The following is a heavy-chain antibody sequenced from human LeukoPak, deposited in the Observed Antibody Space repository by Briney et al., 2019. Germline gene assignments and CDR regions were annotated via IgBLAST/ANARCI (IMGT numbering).Heavy chain of an antibody. D-gene: IGHD3-22*01. CDR3: ACSYVSSGYYHDY. Sequence: GGSLRLSCAASGFTFSSYSMNWVRQAPGKGLEWVSSISSSSSYIYYADSVKGRFTISRDNAKNSLYLQMNSLRAEDTAVYYCACSYVSSGYYHDYWGQGTLVTVSS. CDR1: GFTFSSYS. CDR2: ISSSSSYI. V-gene: IGHV3-21*01. J-gene: IGHJ4*02.